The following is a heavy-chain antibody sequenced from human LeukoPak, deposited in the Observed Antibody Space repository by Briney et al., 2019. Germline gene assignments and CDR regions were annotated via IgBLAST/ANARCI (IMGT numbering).Heavy chain of an antibody. Sequence: GGSLRLSCAASGFTFSDYYMSWIRQAPGKGLVWVSRINSDGSTTTYADSVKGRFTISRDNAKNTLYLQMNSLRAEDTAVYYCARRSYCSGGSCVHSFDYWGQGTLVTVSS. V-gene: IGHV3-74*01. CDR3: ARRSYCSGGSCVHSFDY. CDR2: INSDGSTT. J-gene: IGHJ4*02. D-gene: IGHD2-15*01. CDR1: GFTFSDYY.